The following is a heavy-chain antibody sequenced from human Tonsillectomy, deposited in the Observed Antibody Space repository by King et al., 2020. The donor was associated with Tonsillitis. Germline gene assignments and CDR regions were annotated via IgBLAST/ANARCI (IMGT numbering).Heavy chain of an antibody. Sequence: QLQESGPGVVKPSETLSLTCTVSGGYISSSDHYCAWILQPPGKGLEWIGYMYSRGTIFYNPSLKSRITISGGTSENRFTLKLSSVTAADTAVYFCARDVSGSFDYWGQGALVTVSS. J-gene: IGHJ4*02. CDR2: MYSRGTI. CDR3: ARDVSGSFDY. D-gene: IGHD1-26*01. V-gene: IGHV4-39*02. CDR1: GGYISSSDHY.